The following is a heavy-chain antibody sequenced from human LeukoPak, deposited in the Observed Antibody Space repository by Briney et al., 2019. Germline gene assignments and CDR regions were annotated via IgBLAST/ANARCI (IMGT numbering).Heavy chain of an antibody. CDR2: IRQDGSDK. CDR3: ARAPTVLVGYCSSSSCQADY. J-gene: IGHJ4*02. CDR1: GFTFSAYW. Sequence: GGSLRLSCAASGFTFSAYWMSWVRQAPGKGLEWVANIRQDGSDKYYVDSVKGRFTISRDNAKNSLYLQMNSLRVEDTAVYYCARAPTVLVGYCSSSSCQADYWGQGTLVTVSS. D-gene: IGHD2-2*01. V-gene: IGHV3-7*01.